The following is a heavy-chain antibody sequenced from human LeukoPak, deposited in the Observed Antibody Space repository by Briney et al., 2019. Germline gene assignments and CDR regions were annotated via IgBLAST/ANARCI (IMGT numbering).Heavy chain of an antibody. CDR3: ARDVDSGGYSSGWYSFVSSWYYGMDV. CDR1: GYTFTSYG. D-gene: IGHD6-19*01. CDR2: ISAYNGNT. Sequence: GASVKVSCKASGYTFTSYGISWVRQAPGQGLEWMGWISAYNGNTNYAQKLQGRVTMTTDTSTSTAYMELRSLRSDDTAVYYCARDVDSGGYSSGWYSFVSSWYYGMDVWGQGTTVTVSS. J-gene: IGHJ6*02. V-gene: IGHV1-18*01.